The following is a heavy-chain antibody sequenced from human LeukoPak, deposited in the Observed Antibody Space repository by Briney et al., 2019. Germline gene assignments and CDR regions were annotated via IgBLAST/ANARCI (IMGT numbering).Heavy chain of an antibody. CDR3: AKDLRDRSTTVTRLDY. CDR2: INPNSGGR. V-gene: IGHV1-2*06. CDR1: GYTFTGYY. J-gene: IGHJ4*02. D-gene: IGHD4-17*01. Sequence: ASVKVSCKASGYTFTGYYMHWVRQAPGQGLEWMGRINPNSGGRNYAQRFQGRVTMTRDTSISTAYMELSRLRSDDTAVYYCAKDLRDRSTTVTRLDYWGQGTLVTVSS.